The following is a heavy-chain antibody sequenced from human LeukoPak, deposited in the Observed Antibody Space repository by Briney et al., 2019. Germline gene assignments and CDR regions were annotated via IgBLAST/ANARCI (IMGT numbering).Heavy chain of an antibody. D-gene: IGHD3-22*01. CDR3: ARDYYYDSSGPTH. Sequence: PGGSLRLSCAASGFTFSSYGMHWVRQAPGKGLEWVAVISYDGSNKYYADSVKGRFTISRDNSKNTLYLQMNSLRAEDTAVYYCARDYYYDSSGPTHWGQGTLVTVSS. V-gene: IGHV3-30*03. CDR2: ISYDGSNK. CDR1: GFTFSSYG. J-gene: IGHJ4*02.